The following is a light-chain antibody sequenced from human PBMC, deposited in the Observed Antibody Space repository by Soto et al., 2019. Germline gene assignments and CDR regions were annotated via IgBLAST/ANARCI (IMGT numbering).Light chain of an antibody. Sequence: DIQMTQSXSSLSASVGDSVTITCRASQGINNYLAWYQQKPGKVPVLLIYSASTLKSGVPSRFSGRGAGTDFTLTISSLQPEDFATYYCQKYDRAPRTFGQGTKVDIK. CDR1: QGINNY. CDR3: QKYDRAPRT. CDR2: SAS. J-gene: IGKJ1*01. V-gene: IGKV1-27*01.